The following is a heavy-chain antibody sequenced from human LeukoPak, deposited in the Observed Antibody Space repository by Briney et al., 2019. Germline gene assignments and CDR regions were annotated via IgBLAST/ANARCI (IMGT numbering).Heavy chain of an antibody. Sequence: TGGSLRVSCVGSGFTFSNTWMNWVRRAPGRGLEWVGRIKTKSEGATTHYAAPVKGRFIISRDDSKKTIFLQMNNLKIEDTAIYFCTTDEYAYNTLDSWGQGALVTVSS. J-gene: IGHJ4*02. CDR3: TTDEYAYNTLDS. D-gene: IGHD5-24*01. CDR2: IKTKSEGATT. CDR1: GFTFSNTW. V-gene: IGHV3-15*01.